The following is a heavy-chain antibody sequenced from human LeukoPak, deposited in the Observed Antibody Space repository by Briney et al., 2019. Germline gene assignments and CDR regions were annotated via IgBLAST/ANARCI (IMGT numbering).Heavy chain of an antibody. V-gene: IGHV3-30*02. J-gene: IGHJ4*02. CDR3: APKAEGYCSSTSCSDY. CDR2: IQYDGGNK. Sequence: PGGSLRLSCAASGFTFSSYGMHWVRQAPGKGLEWVAFIQYDGGNKYYADCVKGRFTISRDNSKNTLYLQMNSLRTEDTAVYYCAPKAEGYCSSTSCSDYWGQGTLVTVSS. D-gene: IGHD2-2*01. CDR1: GFTFSSYG.